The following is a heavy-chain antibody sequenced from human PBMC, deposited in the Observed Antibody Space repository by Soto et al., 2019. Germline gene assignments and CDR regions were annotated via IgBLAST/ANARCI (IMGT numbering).Heavy chain of an antibody. CDR3: ARLDQGYDILTGSRRGYYYYYMDV. V-gene: IGHV3-74*01. J-gene: IGHJ6*03. CDR2: INSDGSST. Sequence: GGFLRLSCAASGFTFSSYWMHWVRQAPGKGLVWVSRINSDGSSTSYADSVKGRFTISRDNAKNTLYLQMNSLRAEDTAVYYCARLDQGYDILTGSRRGYYYYYMDVWGKGTTVTVSS. D-gene: IGHD3-9*01. CDR1: GFTFSSYW.